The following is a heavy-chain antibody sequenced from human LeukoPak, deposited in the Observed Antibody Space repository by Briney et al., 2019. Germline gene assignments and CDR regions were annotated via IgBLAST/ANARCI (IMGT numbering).Heavy chain of an antibody. J-gene: IGHJ5*02. CDR3: AKATTWIQLWSPFDP. Sequence: GGSLRLSCAASGFTFDDYAMHWVRQAPGKGLEWVSGISWNSGSIGYADSVKGRFTISRDNAKNSLYLQMNSLRAEDTALYYCAKATTWIQLWSPFDPWGQGTLATVSS. D-gene: IGHD5-18*01. CDR2: ISWNSGSI. CDR1: GFTFDDYA. V-gene: IGHV3-9*01.